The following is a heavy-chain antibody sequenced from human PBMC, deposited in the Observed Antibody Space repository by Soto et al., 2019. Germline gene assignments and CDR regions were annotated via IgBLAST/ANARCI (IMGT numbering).Heavy chain of an antibody. Sequence: VQLVQSGAEVKKPGASVKVSCKASGYTFTSYGISWVRQAPGQGLEWMGWISAYNGNTNYAQTLKGRVTMTTDTTTSTAYMEMRSLRSDDTAVYYCARDLGLRVVARNQFDYWGQGTLVTVSS. J-gene: IGHJ4*02. CDR3: ARDLGLRVVARNQFDY. D-gene: IGHD3-22*01. CDR2: ISAYNGNT. CDR1: GYTFTSYG. V-gene: IGHV1-18*01.